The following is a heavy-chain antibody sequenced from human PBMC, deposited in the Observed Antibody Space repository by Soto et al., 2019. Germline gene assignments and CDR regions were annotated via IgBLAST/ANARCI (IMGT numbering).Heavy chain of an antibody. CDR1: GGTFSSYA. J-gene: IGHJ6*02. CDR2: IIRIFGTP. Sequence: QVQLVQSGAEVKKPGSSVKVSCKASGGTFSSYAINWVRQAPGQGLEWMGGIIRIFGTPDYAQRFQGRVTITADESTSTAYMALSSLRSEHTAVYYCARQGSNEYYYYGMDVWGQGTTVTVSS. CDR3: ARQGSNEYYYYGMDV. D-gene: IGHD3-10*01. V-gene: IGHV1-69*12.